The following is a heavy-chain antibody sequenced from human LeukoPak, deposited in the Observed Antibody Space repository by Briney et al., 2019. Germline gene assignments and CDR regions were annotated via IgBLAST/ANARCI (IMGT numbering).Heavy chain of an antibody. CDR3: ARARLSHYYYYLAV. CDR1: GGSISSYY. Sequence: SETLSLTCTVSGGSISSYYWSWIRQPAGKGLEWIGRIYTSGSTNYNASLKSRVSMSVDTSKNQFSLKLSSVTATDTAVYFCARARLSHYYYYLAVWGKGTTVAVSS. CDR2: IYTSGST. V-gene: IGHV4-4*07. J-gene: IGHJ6*03.